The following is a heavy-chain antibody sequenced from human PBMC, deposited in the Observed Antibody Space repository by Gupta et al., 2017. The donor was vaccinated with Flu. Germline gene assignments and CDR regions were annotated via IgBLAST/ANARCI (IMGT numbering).Heavy chain of an antibody. V-gene: IGHV1-24*01. J-gene: IGHJ3*02. D-gene: IGHD3-9*01. Sequence: QVQLLQSGAEVKKPGASVKVSCKVSGNTLTQLYMHWVRQAPGKGLEWMGGSDPEDGETVDPQKFQGRITVTEDTSTDTAYMELSSLRAEDTAVYYCSTMRLTHGFDIWGQGTMVTVSS. CDR2: SDPEDGET. CDR3: STMRLTHGFDI. CDR1: GNTLTQLY.